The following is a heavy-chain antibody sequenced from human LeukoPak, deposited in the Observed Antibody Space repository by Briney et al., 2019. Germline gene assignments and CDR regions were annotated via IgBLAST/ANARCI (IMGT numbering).Heavy chain of an antibody. J-gene: IGHJ4*02. CDR2: ISYDGSNK. CDR1: GFTFSTYA. CDR3: ARRTAGKSIAAAGVDY. V-gene: IGHV3-30-3*01. Sequence: GRSLRLSCAASGFTFSTYAMHWVRQAPGKGLEWVAVISYDGSNKYYADSVKGRFTISRDNSKNTLYLQMNSLRAEDTAVYYCARRTAGKSIAAAGVDYWGQGTLVTVSS. D-gene: IGHD6-13*01.